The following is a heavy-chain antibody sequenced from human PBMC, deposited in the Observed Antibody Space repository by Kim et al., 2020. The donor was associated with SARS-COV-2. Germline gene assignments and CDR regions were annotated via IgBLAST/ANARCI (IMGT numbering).Heavy chain of an antibody. V-gene: IGHV3-7*03. D-gene: IGHD1-1*01. CDR2: EK. Sequence: EKYYVDSVKGRFTISRDNAKNSLYLQMNSLRAEDTAVYYCARDEMYSFDYWGQGTLVTVSS. J-gene: IGHJ4*02. CDR3: ARDEMYSFDY.